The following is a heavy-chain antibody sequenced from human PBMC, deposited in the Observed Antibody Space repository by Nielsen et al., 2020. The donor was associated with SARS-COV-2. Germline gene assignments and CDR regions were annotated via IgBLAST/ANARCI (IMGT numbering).Heavy chain of an antibody. V-gene: IGHV3-7*01. CDR2: INGDGGDK. CDR1: GFTFSSYW. J-gene: IGHJ4*02. Sequence: GESLKISCEVSGFTFSSYWMTWVHQAPGKGLEWVASINGDGGDKYYVDSVKGRFTISRDNAKSSLYLQMNSLRVEDTGIYYCASDHDWNDVYGGQWGQGTLVTVSS. D-gene: IGHD1-1*01. CDR3: ASDHDWNDVYGGQ.